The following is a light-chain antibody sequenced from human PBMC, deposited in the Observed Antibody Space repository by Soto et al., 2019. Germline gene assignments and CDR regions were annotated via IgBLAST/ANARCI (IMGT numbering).Light chain of an antibody. CDR1: QSIQNY. CDR3: QQTYSTPRYT. Sequence: DIQMTQSPPSLSVSVGDRVTITCRASQSIQNYVKWYQQKPGKAPKLLIYGASSLHVGAPSRFSGHGSGTDFTLIISSLQPEDFATYYCQQTYSTPRYTFGQGTNLEIK. V-gene: IGKV1-39*01. J-gene: IGKJ2*01. CDR2: GAS.